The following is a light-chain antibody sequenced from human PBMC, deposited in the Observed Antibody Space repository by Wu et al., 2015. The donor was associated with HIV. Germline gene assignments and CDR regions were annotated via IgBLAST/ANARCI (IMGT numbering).Light chain of an antibody. V-gene: IGKV3-11*01. CDR2: DAS. CDR3: QQYGSSPT. Sequence: EIVLTQSPATLSLSPGERATLSCRASQSVSSYLVWYQQKPGQAPRLLIYDASNRATGVPARFSGGGSGTDFTLTISSLEPEDFAVYYCQQYGSSPTFGQGTKVEIK. J-gene: IGKJ1*01. CDR1: QSVSSY.